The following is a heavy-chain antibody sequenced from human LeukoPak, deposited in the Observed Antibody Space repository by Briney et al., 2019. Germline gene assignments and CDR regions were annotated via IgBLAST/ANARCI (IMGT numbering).Heavy chain of an antibody. CDR1: GYGFTRLW. CDR2: IYPGAFDQ. V-gene: IGHV5-51*01. CDR3: ARRRRDGDDISFDY. J-gene: IGHJ4*02. D-gene: IGHD4-17*01. Sequence: PGESLKIFRKGFGYGFTRLWIGLGRPVSGEGLAWVGIIYPGAFDQKYSPSFQGQVTISADKSISTAYMQWRSLKASDTAMYYGARRRRDGDDISFDYWGQGSLVTVSS.